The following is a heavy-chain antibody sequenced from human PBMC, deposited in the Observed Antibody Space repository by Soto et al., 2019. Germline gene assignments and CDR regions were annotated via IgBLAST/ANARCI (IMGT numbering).Heavy chain of an antibody. V-gene: IGHV3-21*01. Sequence: EVQLVESGGGLVKPGGSLRLSCAASGFTFSSYSMNWVRQAPGKGLEWVSSISSSSSYIYYADSVKGRCTISRDNAKNSLYLQMNSLRAEDTAVYYYASEVSLYSGYDSDYWGQGTLVTVSS. D-gene: IGHD5-12*01. CDR2: ISSSSSYI. J-gene: IGHJ4*02. CDR1: GFTFSSYS. CDR3: ASEVSLYSGYDSDY.